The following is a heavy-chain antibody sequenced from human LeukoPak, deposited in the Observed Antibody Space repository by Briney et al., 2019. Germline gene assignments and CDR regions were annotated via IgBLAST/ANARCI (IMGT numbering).Heavy chain of an antibody. CDR3: ARQECNGGSCYSRAIWFDP. V-gene: IGHV4-59*08. D-gene: IGHD2-15*01. CDR1: GGSISSYY. Sequence: SETLSLPCTVSGGSISSYYWSWIRQPPGKGLEWLGYIYYGGSTNYNPSLKSRVTISVDTSKNQFSLKLSSVTAADTAVYYCARQECNGGSCYSRAIWFDPWGQGTLVTVSS. J-gene: IGHJ5*02. CDR2: IYYGGST.